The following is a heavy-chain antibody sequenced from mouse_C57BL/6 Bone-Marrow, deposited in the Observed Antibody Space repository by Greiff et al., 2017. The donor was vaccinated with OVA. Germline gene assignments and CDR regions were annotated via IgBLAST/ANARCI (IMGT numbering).Heavy chain of an antibody. J-gene: IGHJ1*03. D-gene: IGHD1-1*01. V-gene: IGHV1-39*01. Sequence: VQLKQSGPELVKPGASVKISCKASGYSFTDYNMNWVKQSNGKSLEWIGVINPNYGTTCYNQKFKGKATLTVDQSSSTAYMQLNSLTSEDSAVYYCAFYYGSSYRYFDVWGTGTTVTVSS. CDR3: AFYYGSSYRYFDV. CDR1: GYSFTDYN. CDR2: INPNYGTT.